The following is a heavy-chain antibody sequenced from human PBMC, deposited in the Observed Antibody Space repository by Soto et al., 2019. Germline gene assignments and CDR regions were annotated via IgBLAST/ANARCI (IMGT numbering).Heavy chain of an antibody. V-gene: IGHV3-23*01. CDR3: AKLSSPINDIAAAGPDY. CDR1: GFTFSTHA. Sequence: PGGSLRLSCAAAGFTFSTHAMSWVRQAPGEGLEWVSTIGSTDIFYADSVKGRFTISRDNSKNMLFLQMNSLRAEDTAVYYCAKLSSPINDIAAAGPDYWGQGTLVTVSS. J-gene: IGHJ4*02. CDR2: IGSTDI. D-gene: IGHD6-13*01.